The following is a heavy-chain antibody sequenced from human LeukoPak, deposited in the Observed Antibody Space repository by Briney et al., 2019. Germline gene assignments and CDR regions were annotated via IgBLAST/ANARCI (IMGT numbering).Heavy chain of an antibody. Sequence: MASETLSLTCTVSGASISAFHWTWFRQPAGKGLEWIGLIYSSGSTLFNPSLKSQVAMSVDLTKNQLSLKLTSVTAADTAMYYCARKDGDYWGRGTLVTVSS. V-gene: IGHV4-4*07. CDR1: GASISAFH. CDR3: ARKDGDY. J-gene: IGHJ4*02. CDR2: IYSSGST.